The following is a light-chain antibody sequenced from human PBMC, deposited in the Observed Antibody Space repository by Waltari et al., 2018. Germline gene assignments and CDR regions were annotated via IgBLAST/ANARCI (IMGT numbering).Light chain of an antibody. CDR3: AAWDDSVFGFL. J-gene: IGLJ2*01. CDR1: SSTIGSNT. V-gene: IGLV1-44*01. Sequence: QSVLTQPPSASGAPGQRVTISCSGSSSTIGSNTVQWYQQLPGTAPTLLIYGNRGRAAGVPDRFSGSKSGTAASLAISGLQSEDEGDYFCAAWDDSVFGFLFGAGTKLTVL. CDR2: GNR.